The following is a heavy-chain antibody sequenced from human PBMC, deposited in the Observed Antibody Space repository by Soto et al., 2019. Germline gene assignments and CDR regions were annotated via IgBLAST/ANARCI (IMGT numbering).Heavy chain of an antibody. Sequence: SETLSLICTVSGGSISDYYWSWIRQPPGRGLEWIGYIYSIGSASYNPSLRSRATISIDTSKSQFSLKLTSVTAADTAVYYCARHDPQFDSSGWFYWFDPWGQGTLVTVSS. V-gene: IGHV4-59*08. D-gene: IGHD6-19*01. J-gene: IGHJ5*02. CDR3: ARHDPQFDSSGWFYWFDP. CDR1: GGSISDYY. CDR2: IYSIGSA.